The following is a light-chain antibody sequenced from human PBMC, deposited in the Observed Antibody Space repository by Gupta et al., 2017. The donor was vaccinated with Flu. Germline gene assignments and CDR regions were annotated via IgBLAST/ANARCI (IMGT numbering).Light chain of an antibody. CDR3: SLSYGGAQH. Sequence: QAVVTQEPSLTVSPGGTVTLTCGSSTETVTGRHYPYWFQQKPGQAPRTLIYDTTNKLSWTPARFSGSLLGGKAALTLSGAQPDDEADYYCSLSYGGAQHFGPGTKVTVL. CDR2: DTT. V-gene: IGLV7-46*01. J-gene: IGLJ1*01. CDR1: TETVTGRHY.